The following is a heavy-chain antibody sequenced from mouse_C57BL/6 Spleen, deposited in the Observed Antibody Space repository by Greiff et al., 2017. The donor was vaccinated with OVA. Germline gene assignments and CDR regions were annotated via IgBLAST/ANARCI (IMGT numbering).Heavy chain of an antibody. CDR1: GYAFSSSW. CDR2: IYPGDGDT. V-gene: IGHV1-82*01. D-gene: IGHD3-2*02. CDR3: ARDGSSSGYVGAWFAY. Sequence: VQLQQSGPELVKPGASVKISCKASGYAFSSSWMNWVKQRPGKGLEWIGRIYPGDGDTNYNGKFKGKATLTADKSSSTAYMQLSSLTSEDSAVYFCARDGSSSGYVGAWFAYWGQGTLVTVSA. J-gene: IGHJ3*01.